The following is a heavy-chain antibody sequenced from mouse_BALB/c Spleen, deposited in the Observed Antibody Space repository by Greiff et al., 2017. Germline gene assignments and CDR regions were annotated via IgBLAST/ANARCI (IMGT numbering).Heavy chain of an antibody. CDR2: INPSNGGT. J-gene: IGHJ3*01. CDR3: TREDYYGYDAY. V-gene: IGHV1S81*02. D-gene: IGHD1-2*01. Sequence: QVQLQQPGAELVKPGASVKLSCKASGYTFTSYYMYWVKQRPGQGLEWIGGINPSNGGTNFNEKFKSKATLTVDKSSSTAYMQLSSLTSEDSAVYYCTREDYYGYDAYWGQGTLVTVSA. CDR1: GYTFTSYY.